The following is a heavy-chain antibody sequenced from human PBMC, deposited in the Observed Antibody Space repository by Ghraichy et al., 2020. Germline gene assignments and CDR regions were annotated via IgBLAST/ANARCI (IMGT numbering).Heavy chain of an antibody. CDR2: ISWNSGSI. V-gene: IGHV3-9*01. J-gene: IGHJ5*02. Sequence: GGSLRLSCAASGFTFDDYAMHWVRQAPGKGLEWVSGISWNSGSIGYADSVKGRFTISRDNAKNSLYLQMNSLRAEDTALYYCAKGGQDSLRGGFDPWGQGTLVTVSS. D-gene: IGHD2-15*01. CDR1: GFTFDDYA. CDR3: AKGGQDSLRGGFDP.